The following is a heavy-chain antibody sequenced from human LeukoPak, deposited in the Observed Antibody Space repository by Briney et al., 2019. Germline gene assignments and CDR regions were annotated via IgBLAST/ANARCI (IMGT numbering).Heavy chain of an antibody. V-gene: IGHV5-51*01. CDR1: KYRFPTYW. Sequence: GESLKISCKASKYRFPTYWIAWVRQMPGKGLEWMGIIYPGDSDTRYSPSFQGQVTISADKSISTAYLQWSSLKASDTAMYYCARLAGGDHYDLDYWGQGTLVTVSS. CDR2: IYPGDSDT. D-gene: IGHD2-21*02. J-gene: IGHJ4*02. CDR3: ARLAGGDHYDLDY.